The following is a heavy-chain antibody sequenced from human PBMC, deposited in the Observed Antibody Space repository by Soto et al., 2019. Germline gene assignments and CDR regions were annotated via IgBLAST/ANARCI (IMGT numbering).Heavy chain of an antibody. D-gene: IGHD3-3*01. CDR2: IIPIFGTA. Sequence: ASVKVSCKASGGTFSSYAISWVRQAPGQGLEWMGGIIPIFGTANYAQKFQGRVTITADKSTSTAYMELSSLRSEDTAVYYCARDSKDDFWSGYLGTYYYYGMDVWGQGTTVTVS. J-gene: IGHJ6*02. V-gene: IGHV1-69*06. CDR1: GGTFSSYA. CDR3: ARDSKDDFWSGYLGTYYYYGMDV.